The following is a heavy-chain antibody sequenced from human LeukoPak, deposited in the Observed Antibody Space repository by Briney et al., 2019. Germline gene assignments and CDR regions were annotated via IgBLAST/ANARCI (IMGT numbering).Heavy chain of an antibody. J-gene: IGHJ4*02. CDR3: ATEFIAAAGVDY. V-gene: IGHV1-24*01. D-gene: IGHD6-13*01. Sequence: ASVKVSCKVSGYTLTELSMHWVRQAPGKGLEWMGGFDPEDGETIYAQKFQGRVTMTEDTSTDTAYMELSSLRSEDTAVYYCATEFIAAAGVDYWGQGTLVTVSS. CDR2: FDPEDGET. CDR1: GYTLTELS.